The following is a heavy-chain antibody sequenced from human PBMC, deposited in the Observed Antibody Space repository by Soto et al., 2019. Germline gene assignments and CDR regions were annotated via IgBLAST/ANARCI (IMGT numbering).Heavy chain of an antibody. V-gene: IGHV1-58*01. D-gene: IGHD3-10*01. CDR2: IVVGSGNT. CDR3: AAAGGGSGSYYSWLYGMDV. CDR1: GFTFTSSA. Sequence: SVKVSCKASGFTFTSSAVQWVRQARGQRLEWIGWIVVGSGNTNYAQKFQERVTITRDMSTSTAYMELSSLRSEDTAVYYCAAAGGGSGSYYSWLYGMDVWGQGTTVTVS. J-gene: IGHJ6*02.